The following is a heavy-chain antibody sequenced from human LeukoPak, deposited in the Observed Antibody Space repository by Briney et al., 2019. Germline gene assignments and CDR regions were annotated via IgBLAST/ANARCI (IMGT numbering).Heavy chain of an antibody. V-gene: IGHV4-59*07. J-gene: IGHJ4*02. D-gene: IGHD6-13*01. Sequence: SDTLTLPCSLSGRSFSSYYWSWIRQSPGKGLVWIGYIYYSGRTNYNPSLKSRVTISVDTSKNQFSLKLSSVTAADTAVYYCARRDSSSWWSSIDYWGQGTLVTVSS. CDR2: IYYSGRT. CDR1: GRSFSSYY. CDR3: ARRDSSSWWSSIDY.